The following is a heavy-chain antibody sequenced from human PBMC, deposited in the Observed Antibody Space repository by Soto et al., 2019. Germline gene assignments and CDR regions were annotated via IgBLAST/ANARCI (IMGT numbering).Heavy chain of an antibody. Sequence: GGSLKISCKGFGDSFSNYWIGWVRQTPGKGLEWMGFIYPGGSDTRYSPSFQGQVTISADKSISTAYLQWSSLKASDTAIYYCARSAYSNYGGYYYGVDVWGQGTTVTVSS. J-gene: IGHJ6*02. D-gene: IGHD4-4*01. V-gene: IGHV5-51*01. CDR2: IYPGGSDT. CDR1: GDSFSNYW. CDR3: ARSAYSNYGGYYYGVDV.